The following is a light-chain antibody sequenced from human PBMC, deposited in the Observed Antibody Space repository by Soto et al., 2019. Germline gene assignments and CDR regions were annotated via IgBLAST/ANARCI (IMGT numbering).Light chain of an antibody. CDR1: SGDVGRYTY. V-gene: IGLV2-11*01. CDR2: DVS. Sequence: QSALTQPRSVSGSPGQSVAISCTGTSGDVGRYTYVSWYQQLPDRAPKLLIHDVSKRPSGVPDRFSGSKSGNTASLTISGLQAEDEADYYCLSYSSSTSPYVLGTATKLTVL. J-gene: IGLJ1*01. CDR3: LSYSSSTSPYV.